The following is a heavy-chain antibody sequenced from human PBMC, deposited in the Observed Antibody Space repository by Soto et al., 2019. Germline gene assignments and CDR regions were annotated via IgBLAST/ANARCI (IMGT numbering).Heavy chain of an antibody. V-gene: IGHV3-23*01. J-gene: IGHJ3*02. CDR3: AKDSVSYNRIYDAFDI. CDR1: GFTFSNYA. CDR2: IGGGDDI. Sequence: VHLLESGGGLVQPGGSLRLSCEGSGFTFSNYAMSWVRQAPGEGPEWVSTIGGGDDIFYADSVKGRFTISRDDSKSTMYLQMDNLRVADTAIYFCAKDSVSYNRIYDAFDIWGQGTVVTVSS. D-gene: IGHD1-26*01.